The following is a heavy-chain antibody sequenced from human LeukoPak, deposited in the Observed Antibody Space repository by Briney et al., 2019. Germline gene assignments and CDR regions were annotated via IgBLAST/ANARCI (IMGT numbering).Heavy chain of an antibody. CDR2: ISYDGSNK. CDR1: GFTFSSYG. Sequence: PGGSLRLSCAASGFTFSSYGMHWVRQAPGKGLEWVAVISYDGSNKYYADSVKGRFTISRDNSKNTLYLQMNSLRAEDTAVYYCAKDRIAAAGTMDVWGQGTTVTVSS. D-gene: IGHD6-13*01. J-gene: IGHJ6*02. V-gene: IGHV3-30*18. CDR3: AKDRIAAAGTMDV.